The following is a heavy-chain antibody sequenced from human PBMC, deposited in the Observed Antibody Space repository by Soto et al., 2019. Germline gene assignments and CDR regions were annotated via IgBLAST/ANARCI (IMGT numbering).Heavy chain of an antibody. Sequence: EVQLVESGGGLVQPGGSLKLSCAASGFTFSGSAMHWVRQASGKGLEWVGRIRSKANSYATAYAASVKGRFTISRDDSKNTAYLQMNSLKTEDTAVYYCTSSMITCGGVIVHTSGYFDYWGQGTLVTVSS. V-gene: IGHV3-73*01. D-gene: IGHD3-16*02. CDR3: TSSMITCGGVIVHTSGYFDY. CDR2: IRSKANSYAT. J-gene: IGHJ4*02. CDR1: GFTFSGSA.